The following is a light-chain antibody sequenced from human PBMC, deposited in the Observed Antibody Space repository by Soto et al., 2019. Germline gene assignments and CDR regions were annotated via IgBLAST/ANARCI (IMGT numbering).Light chain of an antibody. V-gene: IGLV1-44*01. CDR1: NSNIGGNT. CDR2: YDN. J-gene: IGLJ1*01. CDR3: AAWDDSLNGRV. Sequence: QSVLTQPPSASGTPGQRVTISCSGSNSNIGGNTVNWYQQLPGTAPKLLIYYDNLRPSGVPDRISGSKSGTSASLAISGLQSDDEAEYYCAAWDDSLNGRVFGTGTKLTVL.